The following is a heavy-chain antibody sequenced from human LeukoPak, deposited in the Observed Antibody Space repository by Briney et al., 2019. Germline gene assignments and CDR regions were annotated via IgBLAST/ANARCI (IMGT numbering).Heavy chain of an antibody. D-gene: IGHD3-10*01. CDR3: ARSEYYGSGSYQYYYYGMDV. CDR1: GYTFTSYY. Sequence: GASVTVSCKASGYTFTSYYMHWVRQAPGQGLEWMGIINPSGGSTSYAQKFQGRVTMTRDTSTSTVYMELSSLRSEDTAVYYCARSEYYGSGSYQYYYYGMDVWGQGTTVTVSS. CDR2: INPSGGST. V-gene: IGHV1-46*01. J-gene: IGHJ6*02.